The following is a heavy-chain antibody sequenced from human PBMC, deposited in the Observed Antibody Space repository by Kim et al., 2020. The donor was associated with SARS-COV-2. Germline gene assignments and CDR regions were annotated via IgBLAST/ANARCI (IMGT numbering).Heavy chain of an antibody. J-gene: IGHJ6*01. V-gene: IGHV3-30-3*01. CDR3: ARGPGGLTTVYYYGMDV. D-gene: IGHD4-4*01. Sequence: RGSLRLSCAASGFTFSSYAMHWVRQAPGKGLDWVAVISYDGSNKYYADSVKGRFTISRDNSKNTLYLQMNSLRAEDTAVYYCARGPGGLTTVYYYGMDV. CDR1: GFTFSSYA. CDR2: ISYDGSNK.